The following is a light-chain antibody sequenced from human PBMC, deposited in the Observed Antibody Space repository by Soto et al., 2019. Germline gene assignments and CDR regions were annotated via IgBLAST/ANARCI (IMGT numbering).Light chain of an antibody. Sequence: EIVMTQSPATLSVSPGDRATLSCRASQSVSSSLAWYQQIPGQAPRLLIYDASTRATGIPDRFGGSGSGTEFPLTISRLQSEDFAVYYCQQYNNWHPLTFGGGTKGELK. CDR3: QQYNNWHPLT. V-gene: IGKV3-15*01. CDR1: QSVSSS. J-gene: IGKJ4*01. CDR2: DAS.